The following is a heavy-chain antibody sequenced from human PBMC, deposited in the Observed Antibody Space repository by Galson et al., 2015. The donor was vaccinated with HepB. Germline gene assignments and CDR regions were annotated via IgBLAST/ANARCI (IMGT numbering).Heavy chain of an antibody. CDR2: ISSSGSTI. CDR3: AREGPGWELEPLNYYYMDV. CDR1: GFTVSSNY. V-gene: IGHV3-11*01. Sequence: GAEVKKPGESLRLSCAASGFTVSSNYMSWVRQAPGKGLEWVSYISSSGSTIYYADSVKGRFTISRDNAKNSLYLQMNSLRAEDTAVYYCAREGPGWELEPLNYYYMDVWGKGTTVTVSS. J-gene: IGHJ6*03. D-gene: IGHD1-1*01.